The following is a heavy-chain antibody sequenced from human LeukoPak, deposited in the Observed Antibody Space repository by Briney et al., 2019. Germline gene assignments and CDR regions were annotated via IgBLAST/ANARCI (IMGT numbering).Heavy chain of an antibody. D-gene: IGHD4-23*01. CDR1: GGSFSGYY. J-gene: IGHJ4*02. CDR3: ARGPLGRWVTIDY. V-gene: IGHV4-34*01. Sequence: SETLSLTCAVYGGSFSGYYWSWIRQPPGKGLEWIGEINHSGSTNYNPSLKSRVTISVDTSMNQFSLKLSSVTAADTAVYYCARGPLGRWVTIDYWGQGALVTVSS. CDR2: INHSGST.